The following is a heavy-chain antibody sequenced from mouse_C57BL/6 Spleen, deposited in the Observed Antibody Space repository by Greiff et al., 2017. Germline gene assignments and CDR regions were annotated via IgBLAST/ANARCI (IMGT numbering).Heavy chain of an antibody. Sequence: EVQGVESGGDLVKPGGSLKLSCAASGFTFSSYGMSWVRPTPDKRLEWVATLSSGGSYPYYPDSVKGRFTISRDNAKNTLYLQMSSLKSEDTAMDYCARNYGSSHYYAMDYWGQGTSVTVSS. D-gene: IGHD1-1*01. CDR1: GFTFSSYG. V-gene: IGHV5-6*01. CDR3: ARNYGSSHYYAMDY. J-gene: IGHJ4*01. CDR2: LSSGGSYP.